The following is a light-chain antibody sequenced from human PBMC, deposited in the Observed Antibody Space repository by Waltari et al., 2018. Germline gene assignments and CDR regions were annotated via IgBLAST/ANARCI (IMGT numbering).Light chain of an antibody. Sequence: DIQLTPSPSFLSASVGDRVTITCRASQGVSSYLAWYQQKPGKAPKLLISAASTLQSGVPSRFSGSGSGTEFILTISSLQPEDFATYYCQQLSSYPLTFGPGTKVDIK. CDR3: QQLSSYPLT. CDR1: QGVSSY. J-gene: IGKJ3*01. CDR2: AAS. V-gene: IGKV1-9*01.